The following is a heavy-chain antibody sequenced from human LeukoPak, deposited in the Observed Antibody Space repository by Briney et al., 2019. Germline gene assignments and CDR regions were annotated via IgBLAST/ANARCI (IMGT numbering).Heavy chain of an antibody. Sequence: GGSLRLSCAASGFTFSSYWMSWVRQAPGKGLEWVANIKQDGSEKYYVDSVKGRFTISRDNAKNSLYLQMNSLRAEDTAVYYCAKDISPSQGSYLSDWGQGTLVTVSS. CDR3: AKDISPSQGSYLSD. J-gene: IGHJ4*02. CDR2: IKQDGSEK. V-gene: IGHV3-7*01. CDR1: GFTFSSYW. D-gene: IGHD3-16*02.